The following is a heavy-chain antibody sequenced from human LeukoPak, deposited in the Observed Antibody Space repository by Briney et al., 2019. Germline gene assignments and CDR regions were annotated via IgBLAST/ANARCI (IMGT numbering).Heavy chain of an antibody. CDR2: ISGSGGST. J-gene: IGHJ4*02. D-gene: IGHD6-19*01. CDR1: GFTFSTYA. Sequence: PGGSLRLSCAASGFTFSTYAMSWVRQAPGKGLEWVSGISGSGGSTYYADSVKGRFTISRDNSKNTLYLQMNSLRAEDTAVYYCAKAEAGRLDYWGQGTLVTVSS. CDR3: AKAEAGRLDY. V-gene: IGHV3-23*01.